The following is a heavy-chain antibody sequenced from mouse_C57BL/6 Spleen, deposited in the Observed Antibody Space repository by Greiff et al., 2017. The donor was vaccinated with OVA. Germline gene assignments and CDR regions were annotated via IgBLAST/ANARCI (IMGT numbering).Heavy chain of an antibody. D-gene: IGHD1-1*01. CDR1: GYTFTSYW. V-gene: IGHV1-55*01. J-gene: IGHJ2*01. Sequence: VQLQQPGAELVKPGASVKMSCKASGYTFTSYWITWVKQRPGQGLEWIGDIYPGSGSTNYNEKFKSKATLTVDTSSSTAYMQLSSLTSEDSAVYYGAREGYYGSTHFDYWGQGTTLTVSS. CDR3: AREGYYGSTHFDY. CDR2: IYPGSGST.